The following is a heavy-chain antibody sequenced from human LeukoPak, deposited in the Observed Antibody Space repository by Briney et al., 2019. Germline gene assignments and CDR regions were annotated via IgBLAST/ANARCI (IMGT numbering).Heavy chain of an antibody. V-gene: IGHV4-34*01. Sequence: SETLSLTCAVYGGSFSGYYWSWIRQPPGKGLEWIGEINHSRSTNYNPSLKSRVTISVDTSKNQFSLKLSSVTAADTAVYYCAREEGSIVVVPAARVADWFDPWGQGTLVTVSS. CDR2: INHSRST. J-gene: IGHJ5*02. D-gene: IGHD2-2*01. CDR1: GGSFSGYY. CDR3: AREEGSIVVVPAARVADWFDP.